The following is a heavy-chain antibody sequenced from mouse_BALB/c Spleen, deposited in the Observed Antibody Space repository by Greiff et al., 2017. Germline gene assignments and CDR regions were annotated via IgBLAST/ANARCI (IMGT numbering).Heavy chain of an antibody. J-gene: IGHJ3*01. CDR1: GFTFSSFG. CDR3: ARESSTAGFAY. V-gene: IGHV5-17*02. Sequence: EVQGVESGGGLVQPGGSRKLSCAASGFTFSSFGMHWVRQAPEKGLEWVAYISSGSSTIYYADTVKGRFTISRDNPKNTLFLQMTSLRSEDTAMYYCARESSTAGFAYWGQGTLVTVSA. D-gene: IGHD1-2*01. CDR2: ISSGSSTI.